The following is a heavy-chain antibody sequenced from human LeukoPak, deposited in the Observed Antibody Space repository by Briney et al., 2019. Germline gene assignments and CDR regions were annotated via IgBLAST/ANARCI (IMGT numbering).Heavy chain of an antibody. V-gene: IGHV3-64*04. J-gene: IGHJ4*02. Sequence: GGSLRLSCSASGFIFSNYGMYWVRQAPGKGLEFVSAISSDGDNTFYADSVKGRFTISRDNAKNSLYLQMNSLRDEDTAVYYCAREGSGSYLDYWGQGTLVTVSS. CDR3: AREGSGSYLDY. CDR1: GFIFSNYG. CDR2: ISSDGDNT. D-gene: IGHD3-10*01.